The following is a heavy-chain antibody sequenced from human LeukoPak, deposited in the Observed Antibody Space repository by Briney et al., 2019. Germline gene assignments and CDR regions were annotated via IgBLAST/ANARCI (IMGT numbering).Heavy chain of an antibody. CDR2: ISGSGGST. V-gene: IGHV3-23*01. Sequence: GGSLRLSCASSGFTFSSYAMNLVRQAPGKGLEWVSGISGSGGSTYYADSVKGRFTISRDNSKNTLYLQVNILRAEDTAVYYCARSGGLQLWLLWDYWDQGTLVTVSS. CDR3: ARSGGLQLWLLWDY. D-gene: IGHD5-18*01. J-gene: IGHJ4*02. CDR1: GFTFSSYA.